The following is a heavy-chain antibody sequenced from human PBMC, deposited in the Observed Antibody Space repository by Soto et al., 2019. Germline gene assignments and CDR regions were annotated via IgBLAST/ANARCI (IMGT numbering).Heavy chain of an antibody. D-gene: IGHD3-16*01. V-gene: IGHV3-53*01. CDR2: IYSRGDT. CDR1: GFIVRSNY. J-gene: IGHJ4*02. Sequence: EVQVVESGGGLIQPGGSLRLSCAASGFIVRSNYMGWVRQAPGKGLECVSVIYSRGDTDYAVSVQGRFTISRDNSKNTLYLQMISLSAEDTAVYYCASSWGYLDYCGQGTLVTVSS. CDR3: ASSWGYLDY.